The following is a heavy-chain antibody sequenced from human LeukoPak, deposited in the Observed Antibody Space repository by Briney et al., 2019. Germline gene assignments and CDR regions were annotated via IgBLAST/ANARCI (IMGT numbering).Heavy chain of an antibody. D-gene: IGHD1-26*01. J-gene: IGHJ5*02. CDR1: GFTFSSSA. V-gene: IGHV3-23*01. Sequence: AGGSLRLSCAASGFTFSSSAMSWVRQAPGKGLEWVSAISNNGGYTYYADSVQGRFTISRDNSKSTLCLQMNSLRAEDTAIYYCAGDRKSGNFLGEFDHWGLGTLVTVSS. CDR3: AGDRKSGNFLGEFDH. CDR2: ISNNGGYT.